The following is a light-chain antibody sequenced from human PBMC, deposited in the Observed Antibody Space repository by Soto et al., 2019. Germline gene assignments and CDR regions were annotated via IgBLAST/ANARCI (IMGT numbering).Light chain of an antibody. CDR3: QQYNNWPSWT. V-gene: IGKV3-15*01. CDR1: QSVSGD. J-gene: IGKJ1*01. CDR2: DAS. Sequence: EIVLTQSPATLALSPGERATLSWRASQSVSGDLAWYHHKPGQAPRLLIYDASTRALDTPARFAGSGAGTEFTLTISSLQSEDFAVYYCQQYNNWPSWTFGQGTKVDIK.